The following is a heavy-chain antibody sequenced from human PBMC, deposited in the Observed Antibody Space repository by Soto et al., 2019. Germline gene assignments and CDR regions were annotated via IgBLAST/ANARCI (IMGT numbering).Heavy chain of an antibody. V-gene: IGHV3-11*06. D-gene: IGHD4-4*01. CDR2: INPSGTNT. CDR3: ARGHHSLDV. CDR1: GFTFSDHY. J-gene: IGHJ6*02. Sequence: QAQLVESVGGLAKPGGSLRLSCASSGFTFSDHYMSWIRQAPGKGLEWISYINPSGTNTDYAESVKGRFTISRDNAENSLYLQMNSLRAEDTALYYCARGHHSLDVWGQGATVTVSS.